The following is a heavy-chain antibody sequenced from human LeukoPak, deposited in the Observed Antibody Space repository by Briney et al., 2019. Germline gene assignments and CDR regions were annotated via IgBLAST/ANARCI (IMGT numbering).Heavy chain of an antibody. V-gene: IGHV3-53*04. D-gene: IGHD1-26*01. CDR3: SRDQSGSHKYHAFDI. CDR2: IFSGGTT. Sequence: PGGSLRLSCAASGFTVSTYYMSWVRQAPGKGLEWVSLIFSGGTTYYADSVTGRFTISRHNSNNTLHLQMNSQGPEDTAVYYCSRDQSGSHKYHAFDIWGGGTMVSVSS. J-gene: IGHJ3*02. CDR1: GFTVSTYY.